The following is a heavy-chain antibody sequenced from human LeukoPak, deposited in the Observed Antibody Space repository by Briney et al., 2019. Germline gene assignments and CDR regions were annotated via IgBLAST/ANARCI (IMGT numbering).Heavy chain of an antibody. CDR1: GFTFTSSA. V-gene: IGHV1-58*01. J-gene: IGHJ4*02. CDR2: SVVGSGNT. CDR3: AASGSDSSGYYPDY. D-gene: IGHD3-22*01. Sequence: SVKVSCKASGFTFTSSAVQWVRQARGQRLEWIGWSVVGSGNTNYTQKFQERVTITRDMSTSTAYMELSSLRSEDTAVYYCAASGSDSSGYYPDYWGQGTLVTVSS.